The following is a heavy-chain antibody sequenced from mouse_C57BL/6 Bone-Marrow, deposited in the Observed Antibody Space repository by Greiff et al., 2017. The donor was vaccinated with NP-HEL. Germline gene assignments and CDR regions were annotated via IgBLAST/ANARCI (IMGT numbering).Heavy chain of an antibody. CDR1: GFTFSDYG. CDR2: ISSGSSTI. J-gene: IGHJ2*01. V-gene: IGHV5-17*01. Sequence: EVKLVESGGGLVKPGGSLKLSCAASGFTFSDYGMHWVRQAPEKGLEWVAYISSGSSTIYYADTVKGRFTISRDNAKNTLFLQMTSLRSEDTAMYYCAMDYYGSSYFDYWGQGTTLTVSS. D-gene: IGHD1-1*01. CDR3: AMDYYGSSYFDY.